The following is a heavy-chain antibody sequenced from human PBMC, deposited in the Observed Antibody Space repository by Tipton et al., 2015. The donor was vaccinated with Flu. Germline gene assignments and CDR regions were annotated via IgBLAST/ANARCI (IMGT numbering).Heavy chain of an antibody. J-gene: IGHJ4*02. Sequence: SLRLSCVASGFTFRNYAMSWVRQAPGKGLEWVSGIVGSGTTYYADSVRGRFTIARDNSKNTVYLQMNSLRVEDTAVYYCAKDYIAGDGIWDFDYWDQGTLGTVSS. V-gene: IGHV3-23*01. CDR3: AKDYIAGDGIWDFDY. CDR1: GFTFRNYA. CDR2: IVGSGTT. D-gene: IGHD1-20*01.